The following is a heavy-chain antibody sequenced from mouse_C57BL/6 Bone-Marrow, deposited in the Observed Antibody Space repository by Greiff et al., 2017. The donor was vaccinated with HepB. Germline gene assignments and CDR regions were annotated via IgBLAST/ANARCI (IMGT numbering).Heavy chain of an antibody. CDR1: GYTFTSYW. CDR3: ASPRIYDGYYKGVYYAMDY. D-gene: IGHD2-3*01. J-gene: IGHJ4*01. Sequence: QVQLQQPGAELVKPGASVKMSCKASGYTFTSYWITWVKQRPGQGLEWIGDIYHGSGSTNYNEKFKSKATLTVDTSSSTAYMQLSSLTSEDSAVYYCASPRIYDGYYKGVYYAMDYWGQGTSVTVSS. CDR2: IYHGSGST. V-gene: IGHV1-55*01.